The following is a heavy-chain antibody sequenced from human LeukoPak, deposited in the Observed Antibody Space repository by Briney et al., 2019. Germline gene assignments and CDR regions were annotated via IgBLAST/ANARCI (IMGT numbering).Heavy chain of an antibody. D-gene: IGHD2-15*01. CDR1: GGSFSGYY. CDR3: ARGGSVYCSGGSCGYYYYGMAV. V-gene: IGHV4-34*01. Sequence: SETLSLTCAVYGGSFSGYYWSWIRQPPGKGLEWIGEINHSGSTNYNPSLESRVTISVDTSKNQFSLKLSSVTAADTAVYYCARGGSVYCSGGSCGYYYYGMAVWGKGPTVTVSS. CDR2: INHSGST. J-gene: IGHJ6*04.